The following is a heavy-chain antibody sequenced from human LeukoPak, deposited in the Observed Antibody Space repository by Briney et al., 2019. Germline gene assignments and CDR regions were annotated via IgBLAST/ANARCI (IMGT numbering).Heavy chain of an antibody. CDR1: GFTFSIYA. D-gene: IGHD6-19*01. Sequence: GGSLRLSCAASGFTFSIYAMSWVRQAPGKGLEWVSAISGSGGSTYYADSVKGRFTISRDNSKNTLYLQMNSLRAEDTAVYYCARGVAVAGTFDYWGQGTLVTVSS. V-gene: IGHV3-23*01. J-gene: IGHJ4*02. CDR3: ARGVAVAGTFDY. CDR2: ISGSGGST.